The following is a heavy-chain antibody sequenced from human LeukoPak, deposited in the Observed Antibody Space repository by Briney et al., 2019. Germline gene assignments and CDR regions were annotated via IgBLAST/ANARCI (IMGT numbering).Heavy chain of an antibody. CDR1: GGSISSYY. CDR3: ARGTYGSGFDY. D-gene: IGHD3-10*01. Sequence: SETLSLTCTVSGGSISSYYWSWIRQPPGKGLEWIGSIYYSGSTNYNPSLKSRVTISVDTSKNQFSLKLSSVTAADTAVYYCARGTYGSGFDYWGQGTLVTVSS. J-gene: IGHJ4*02. V-gene: IGHV4-59*01. CDR2: IYYSGST.